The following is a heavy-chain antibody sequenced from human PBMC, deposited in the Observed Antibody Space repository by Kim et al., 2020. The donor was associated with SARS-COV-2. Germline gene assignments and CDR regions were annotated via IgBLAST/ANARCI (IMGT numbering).Heavy chain of an antibody. CDR1: GFTFSSYA. D-gene: IGHD3-22*01. Sequence: GGSLRLSCAASGFTFSSYAMSWVRQAPGKGLEWVSAISGSGGSTYYADSVKGRFTISRDNSKNTLYLQMNSLRAEDTAVYYCAKWSHKSSGPRVYFDYWGQGTLVTVSS. CDR2: ISGSGGST. CDR3: AKWSHKSSGPRVYFDY. V-gene: IGHV3-23*01. J-gene: IGHJ4*02.